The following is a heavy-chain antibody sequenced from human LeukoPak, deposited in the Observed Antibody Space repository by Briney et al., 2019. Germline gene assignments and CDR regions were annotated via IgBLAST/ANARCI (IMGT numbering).Heavy chain of an antibody. CDR1: CGSFSGYY. D-gene: IGHD2-15*01. J-gene: IGHJ3*02. CDR3: ARGPLDIVVVVAAKNDAFDI. Sequence: SETLSLTCAVYCGSFSGYYWSWIRQPPGKGLEWIGEINHSGSTNYNPSLKSRVTISVDTSKNQFSLKLSSVTAADTAVYYCARGPLDIVVVVAAKNDAFDIWGQGTMVTVSS. V-gene: IGHV4-34*01. CDR2: INHSGST.